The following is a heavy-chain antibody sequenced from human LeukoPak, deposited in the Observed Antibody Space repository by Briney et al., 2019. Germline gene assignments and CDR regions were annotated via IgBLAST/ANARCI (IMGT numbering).Heavy chain of an antibody. CDR2: INDDGRYT. J-gene: IGHJ3*02. D-gene: IGHD3-16*01. V-gene: IGHV3-74*01. Sequence: PGGSLRLSCAASGFTFSGYWMHWVRQVPGKGLVWVSRINDDGRYTVYADSVKGRFTISRDNAKNTLYLQMNSLRAEDTALYYCAKDFHRLGEFDAFDIWGQGTMVTVSS. CDR1: GFTFSGYW. CDR3: AKDFHRLGEFDAFDI.